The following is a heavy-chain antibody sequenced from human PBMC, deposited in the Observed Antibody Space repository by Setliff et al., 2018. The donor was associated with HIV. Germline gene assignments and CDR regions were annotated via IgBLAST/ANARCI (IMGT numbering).Heavy chain of an antibody. J-gene: IGHJ4*02. CDR3: ARAPITIFGVIIIPVYLDY. V-gene: IGHV4-38-2*01. Sequence: PSETLSLTCAVSGYSISSGYYWGWVRQPPEKGLEWIGSFYHSGSTYYNPSLKSRVTISVDTSKNQFSLKLSSVTAADTAVYYCARAPITIFGVIIIPVYLDYWGQGTLVTVSS. CDR1: GYSISSGYY. CDR2: FYHSGST. D-gene: IGHD3-3*01.